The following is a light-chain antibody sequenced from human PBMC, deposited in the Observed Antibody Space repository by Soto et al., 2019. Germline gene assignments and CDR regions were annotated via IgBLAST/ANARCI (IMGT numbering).Light chain of an antibody. CDR2: GAS. CDR1: QTVSSSY. V-gene: IGKV3-20*01. CDR3: QQYGSSLFT. Sequence: EIVLTQSPGTLSLVPGERATLSCRASQTVSSSYLAWYQQKPGQAPRLLIYGASSRATGIPDRFSGSGSGTDFTLTISRLEPEDFAVYYCQQYGSSLFTFGPGTKVDIK. J-gene: IGKJ3*01.